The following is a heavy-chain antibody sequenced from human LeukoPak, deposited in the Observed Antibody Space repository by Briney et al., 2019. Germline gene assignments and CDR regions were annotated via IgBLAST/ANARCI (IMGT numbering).Heavy chain of an antibody. CDR1: GFTFSNYW. Sequence: PGGSLRLSCAASGFTFSNYWMTWVRQAPGKGLERVAHIKHDGSERYYVDSVKGRFTISRDDAKSLLYLDMNSLRAEDTAVYYCARGHTAVTRHFDFWGQGTLVTVSS. D-gene: IGHD4-17*01. J-gene: IGHJ4*02. CDR3: ARGHTAVTRHFDF. CDR2: IKHDGSER. V-gene: IGHV3-7*04.